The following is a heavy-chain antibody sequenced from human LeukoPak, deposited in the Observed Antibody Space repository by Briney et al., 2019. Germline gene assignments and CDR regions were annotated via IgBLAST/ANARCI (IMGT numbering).Heavy chain of an antibody. Sequence: PSETLSLTCAAYGGSFSGYYWSWIRQPPGKGLEWIGEINHSGSTNYNPSLKSRVTISVDTSKNQFSLNLSSVTAADTAVYYCARFSPRAMGNYFDFWGQGTLVTVSS. D-gene: IGHD7-27*01. CDR1: GGSFSGYY. J-gene: IGHJ4*02. CDR3: ARFSPRAMGNYFDF. CDR2: INHSGST. V-gene: IGHV4-34*01.